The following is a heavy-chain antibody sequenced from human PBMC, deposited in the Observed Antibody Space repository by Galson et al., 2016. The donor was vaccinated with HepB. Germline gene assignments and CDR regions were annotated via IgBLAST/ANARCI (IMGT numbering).Heavy chain of an antibody. CDR1: GFNFTYYW. CDR2: INQDGSEK. J-gene: IGHJ4*02. Sequence: SLRLSCAASGFNFTYYWMSWVRQAPGKGLEWVANINQDGSEKYYVDSVKGRFTTSRDNAKKSLYLQMNSLRVEDTAVYYCARGSYGDFPEDFDYWGQGSLVTVSS. CDR3: ARGSYGDFPEDFDY. D-gene: IGHD4-17*01. V-gene: IGHV3-7*01.